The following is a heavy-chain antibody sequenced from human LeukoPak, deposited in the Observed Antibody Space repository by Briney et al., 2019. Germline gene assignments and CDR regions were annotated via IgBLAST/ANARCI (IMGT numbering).Heavy chain of an antibody. V-gene: IGHV4-38-2*02. CDR3: ARGRNNPDYYGSGMYYYYMDV. D-gene: IGHD3-10*01. CDR1: GYSISSGYY. J-gene: IGHJ6*03. Sequence: SETLSLTCTVSGYSISSGYYWGWIRQPPGKGLEWIGSIYHSGSTYYNPSLKSRVTISVDTSRNQFSLKLSSVTAADTAVYYCARGRNNPDYYGSGMYYYYMDVWGKGTTVTVSS. CDR2: IYHSGST.